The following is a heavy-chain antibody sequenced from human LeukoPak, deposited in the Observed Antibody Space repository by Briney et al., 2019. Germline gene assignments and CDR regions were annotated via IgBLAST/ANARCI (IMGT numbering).Heavy chain of an antibody. CDR2: IYTSGST. Sequence: SETLSLTCTVSGGSISSGSYYWSWIRQPAGKGLEWIGRIYTSGSTNYNPSLKSRVTISVDTSKNQFSLKLSSVTAADTAVYYCARILGYYYMDVWGKGTTVTISS. CDR3: ARILGYYYMDV. V-gene: IGHV4-61*02. CDR1: GGSISSGSYY. D-gene: IGHD1-26*01. J-gene: IGHJ6*03.